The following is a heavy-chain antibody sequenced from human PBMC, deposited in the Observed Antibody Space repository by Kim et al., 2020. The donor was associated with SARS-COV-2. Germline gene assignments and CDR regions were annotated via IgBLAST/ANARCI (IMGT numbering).Heavy chain of an antibody. J-gene: IGHJ4*02. CDR2: NT. Sequence: NTNFAQKLQGRVTLTTDTSTSTGYMELRSLTSDDTAVYYCARDLNWNSDYWGQGTPVTVSS. V-gene: IGHV1-18*01. CDR3: ARDLNWNSDY. D-gene: IGHD1-1*01.